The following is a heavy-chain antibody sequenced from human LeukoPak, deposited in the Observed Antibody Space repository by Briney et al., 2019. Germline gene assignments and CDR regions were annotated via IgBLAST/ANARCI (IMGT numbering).Heavy chain of an antibody. D-gene: IGHD3-22*01. J-gene: IGHJ4*02. V-gene: IGHV3-30*18. CDR1: GFTFSSYG. CDR3: AEVMLFRPYYYDSSGSDFDY. Sequence: GGSLRLSCAASGFTFSSYGMHWVRQAPGKGLEWVAVISYDGSNKYYADSVKGRFTISRDNSKNTLYLQMNSLRAEDTAVYYCAEVMLFRPYYYDSSGSDFDYWGQGTLVTVSS. CDR2: ISYDGSNK.